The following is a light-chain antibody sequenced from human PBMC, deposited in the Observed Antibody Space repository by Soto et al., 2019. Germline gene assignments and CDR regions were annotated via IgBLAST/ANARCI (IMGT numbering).Light chain of an antibody. CDR1: QTISSW. J-gene: IGKJ1*01. V-gene: IGKV1-5*03. CDR2: MAS. Sequence: DIQMTQSPSTLSGSVGDRVTITCRASQTISSWLAWYQQKPGKAPNLLIYMASTLKSGVPSRFSGSGSGTEFTLTISSLQPDDFATYYCQKYNSYSRTFGQGTKVDIK. CDR3: QKYNSYSRT.